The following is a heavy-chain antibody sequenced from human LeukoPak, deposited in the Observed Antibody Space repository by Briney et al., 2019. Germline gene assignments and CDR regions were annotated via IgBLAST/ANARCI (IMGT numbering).Heavy chain of an antibody. D-gene: IGHD3-16*02. CDR3: ARAYQPLGGLSFPDS. Sequence: ASVKVSCKASGYTFTNYAMNWVRQAPGQGLEWMGWINPNTGNPAYAQGFTGRFVFSLDTSVTTTYLQISGLKAEDTAVYYCARAYQPLGGLSFPDSWGQGTLVTVSS. V-gene: IGHV7-4-1*02. CDR1: GYTFTNYA. CDR2: INPNTGNP. J-gene: IGHJ5*01.